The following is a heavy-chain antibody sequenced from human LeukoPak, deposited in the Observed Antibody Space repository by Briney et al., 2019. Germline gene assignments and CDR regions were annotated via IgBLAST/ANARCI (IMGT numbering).Heavy chain of an antibody. CDR3: AREPYCSSTSCQSAAFDY. D-gene: IGHD2-2*01. J-gene: IGHJ4*02. CDR1: GLTFSSYS. V-gene: IGHV3-21*01. Sequence: GGSLRLSCAASGLTFSSYSMNWVRQAPGKGLEWVSSISSSSSYIYYADSVKGRFTISRDNAKNSLYLQMNSLRAEDTAVYYCAREPYCSSTSCQSAAFDYWGQGTLVTVSS. CDR2: ISSSSSYI.